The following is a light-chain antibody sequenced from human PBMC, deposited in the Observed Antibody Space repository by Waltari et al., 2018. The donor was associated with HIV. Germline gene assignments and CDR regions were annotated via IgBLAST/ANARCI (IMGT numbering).Light chain of an antibody. CDR2: GAS. CDR3: QQYGNSPPYT. V-gene: IGKV3-15*01. Sequence: ERVMTQSPATLSVSPGEGATLSCRASQTVSSDLAWYQQRPGQPPRLLIHGASTRATGVPARFGGSGSGTDFTLTISRLEPEDFAVYYCQQYGNSPPYTFGQGTKLEIK. CDR1: QTVSSD. J-gene: IGKJ2*01.